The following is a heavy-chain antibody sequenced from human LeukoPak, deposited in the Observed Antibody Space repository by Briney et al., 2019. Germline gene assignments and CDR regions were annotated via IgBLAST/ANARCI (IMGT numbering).Heavy chain of an antibody. CDR1: GYTFTGYY. V-gene: IGHV1-46*01. J-gene: IGHJ6*02. CDR3: ARDVWYYYGSGSYSVGMDV. Sequence: ASVKVSCKASGYTFTGYYMHWVRQAPGQGLEWMGIINPSGGSTSYAQKFQGRVTMTRDTSTSTVYMELSSLRSEDTAVYYCARDVWYYYGSGSYSVGMDVWGQGTTVTVSS. D-gene: IGHD3-10*01. CDR2: INPSGGST.